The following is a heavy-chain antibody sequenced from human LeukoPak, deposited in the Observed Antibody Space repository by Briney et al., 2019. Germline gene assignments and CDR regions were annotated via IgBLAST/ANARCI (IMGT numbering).Heavy chain of an antibody. CDR2: IKQDGSEK. CDR1: GFTFSSYG. Sequence: SGGSLRLSCAASGFTFSSYGMHWVRQAPGKGLEGVANIKQDGSEKYYVDSVKGRFTISRDNAKNSLYLQMNSLRAEDTAVYYCARDRRSYQNFDYWGQGTLVTVSS. D-gene: IGHD1-26*01. V-gene: IGHV3-7*01. J-gene: IGHJ4*02. CDR3: ARDRRSYQNFDY.